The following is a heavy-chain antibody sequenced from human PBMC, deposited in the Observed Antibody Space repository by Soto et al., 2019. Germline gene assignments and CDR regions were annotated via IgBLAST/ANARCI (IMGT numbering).Heavy chain of an antibody. CDR3: ARDLDSSSWPYNWFDP. D-gene: IGHD6-13*01. V-gene: IGHV3-21*01. CDR2: ISNSSSYI. Sequence: GGSLRLSCAASGFTFSSYSMNWVRQAPGKGLEWVSSISNSSSYIYYADSVKGRFTISRDNAKNSLYLQMNSLRAEDTAVYYCARDLDSSSWPYNWFDPWGQGTLVTVSS. J-gene: IGHJ5*02. CDR1: GFTFSSYS.